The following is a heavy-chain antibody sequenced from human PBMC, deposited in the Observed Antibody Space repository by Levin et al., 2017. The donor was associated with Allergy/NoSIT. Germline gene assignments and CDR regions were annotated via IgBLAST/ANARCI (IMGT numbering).Heavy chain of an antibody. J-gene: IGHJ4*02. CDR1: GYTFTGYY. Sequence: ASVKVSCKASGYTFTGYYMHWVRQAPGQGLEWMGWINPNSGGTNYAQKFQGRVTMTRDTSISTAYMELSRLRSDDTAVYYCARGLSSGWYGNFDYWGQGTLVTVSS. CDR2: INPNSGGT. CDR3: ARGLSSGWYGNFDY. V-gene: IGHV1-2*02. D-gene: IGHD6-19*01.